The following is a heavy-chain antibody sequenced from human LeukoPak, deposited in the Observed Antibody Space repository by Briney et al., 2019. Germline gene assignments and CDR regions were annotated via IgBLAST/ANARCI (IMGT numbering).Heavy chain of an antibody. V-gene: IGHV1-8*03. D-gene: IGHD2-2*01. CDR2: MNPNSGNT. Sequence: ASVKVSCKASGYTFTSYDINWVRQATGQGLEWMGWMNPNSGNTGYAQKFQGRATITRNTSISTAYMELSSLRSEDTAVYYCARRVRGDIVVVPAAMGGDYYYYYMDVWGKGTTVTVSS. CDR1: GYTFTSYD. J-gene: IGHJ6*03. CDR3: ARRVRGDIVVVPAAMGGDYYYYYMDV.